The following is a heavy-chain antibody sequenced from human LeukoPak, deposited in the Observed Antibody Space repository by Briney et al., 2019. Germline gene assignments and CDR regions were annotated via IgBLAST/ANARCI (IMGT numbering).Heavy chain of an antibody. CDR2: ISGSGGST. J-gene: IGHJ3*02. CDR1: GFTFSSYA. D-gene: IGHD6-6*01. Sequence: GSLRLSCAASGFTFSSYAMSWVRQAPGKGLEWVSAISGSGGSTYYADSVKGRFTISRDNSKNTLYLQMNSLRAEDTAVYYCATRPSSFDAFDIWGQGTMVTVSS. V-gene: IGHV3-23*01. CDR3: ATRPSSFDAFDI.